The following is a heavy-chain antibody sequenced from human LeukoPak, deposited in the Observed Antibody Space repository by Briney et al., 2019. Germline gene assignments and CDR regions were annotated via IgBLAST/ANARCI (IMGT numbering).Heavy chain of an antibody. CDR3: ARLEEGYYDSSGPFDY. J-gene: IGHJ4*02. CDR1: GGSISSYY. CDR2: IYYSGST. Sequence: SETLSLTCTVSGGSISSYYWSWIRQPPGKGLEWIGYIYYSGSTNYNPSLKSRVTISVDTSKNQFSLKLSSVTAADTAVYYCARLEEGYYDSSGPFDYWGQGTLVTVSS. V-gene: IGHV4-59*08. D-gene: IGHD3-22*01.